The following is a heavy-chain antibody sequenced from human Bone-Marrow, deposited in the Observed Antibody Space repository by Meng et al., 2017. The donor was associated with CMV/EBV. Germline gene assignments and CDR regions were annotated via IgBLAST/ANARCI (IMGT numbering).Heavy chain of an antibody. CDR2: ISSSSSYI. CDR3: AREKVYCSSTSCFTRRSYYYGMDV. Sequence: GGPLRLSCAASGFTFSSYSMNWVRQAPGKGLEWVSSISSSSSYIYYADSVKGRFTISRDNAKNSLYLQMNSLRAEDTAVYYCAREKVYCSSTSCFTRRSYYYGMDVWGQGTTVTVSS. D-gene: IGHD2-2*02. V-gene: IGHV3-21*01. J-gene: IGHJ6*01. CDR1: GFTFSSYS.